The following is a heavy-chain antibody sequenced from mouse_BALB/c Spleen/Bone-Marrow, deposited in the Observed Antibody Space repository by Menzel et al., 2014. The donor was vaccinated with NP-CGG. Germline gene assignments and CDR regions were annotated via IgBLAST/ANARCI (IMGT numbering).Heavy chain of an antibody. CDR1: GYTFTSYW. Sequence: DLVKPGASVKLSCKASGYTFTSYWINWIKQRPGQGLEWIGRIAPGSGSTYYNEMFKGKATLTVDTSSSTAYIQLSSQSSDDSADYFCRRTGDGYFDVWGAGTTVTVSS. CDR2: IAPGSGST. J-gene: IGHJ1*01. V-gene: IGHV1S41*01. CDR3: RRTGDGYFDV.